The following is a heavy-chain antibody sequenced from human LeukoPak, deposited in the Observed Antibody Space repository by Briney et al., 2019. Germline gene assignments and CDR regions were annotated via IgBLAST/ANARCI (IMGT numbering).Heavy chain of an antibody. CDR1: GFTFSSYW. J-gene: IGHJ4*02. CDR2: ISSSSSYI. D-gene: IGHD4-17*01. Sequence: GGSLRLSCVASGFTFSSYWMNWVRQAPGKGLEWVSSISSSSSYIYYGDSVKGRFTISRDNAKNSLYLQMNSLRAEDAAVYYCARDGAVTNGRYFDYWGQGTLVTVSS. V-gene: IGHV3-21*01. CDR3: ARDGAVTNGRYFDY.